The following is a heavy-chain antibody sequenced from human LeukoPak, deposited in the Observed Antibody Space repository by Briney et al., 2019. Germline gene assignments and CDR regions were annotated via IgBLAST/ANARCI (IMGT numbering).Heavy chain of an antibody. CDR1: GFTFGDYA. CDR3: TRGSSRFGVVDYFDY. V-gene: IGHV3-49*04. Sequence: GESLRLSCTASGFTFGDYAMSWVRQAPGKGLEWVGFIRSKAYGGTTEYAASVKGRFTISRDDSKSIAYLQMNSLKTEDTAVYYCTRGSSRFGVVDYFDYWGQGTLVTVSS. D-gene: IGHD3-3*01. J-gene: IGHJ4*02. CDR2: IRSKAYGGTT.